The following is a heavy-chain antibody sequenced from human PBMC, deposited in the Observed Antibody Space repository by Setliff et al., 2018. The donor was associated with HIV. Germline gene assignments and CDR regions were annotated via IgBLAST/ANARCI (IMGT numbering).Heavy chain of an antibody. CDR3: ARHGDSSGWFGAVYYGIDA. Sequence: SETLSLTCTVSGDSIDRTGYYWGWIRQPPGKGLEWIVSIYYNGNTYNKPSLKSRVTISVDTSENQFSLKLNSVTAADTAVYYCARHGDSSGWFGAVYYGIDAWGQGTTVTVSS. V-gene: IGHV4-39*01. CDR1: GDSIDRTGYY. CDR2: IYYNGNT. D-gene: IGHD3-10*01. J-gene: IGHJ6*02.